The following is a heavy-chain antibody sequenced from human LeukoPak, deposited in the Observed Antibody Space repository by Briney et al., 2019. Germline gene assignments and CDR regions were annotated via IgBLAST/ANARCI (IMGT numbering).Heavy chain of an antibody. Sequence: ASVKVSCKVSGYTLTELSMHWVRQPPGRELEWRGWINPNSGDTIHAPKFQGRVTMTRATSISTAYMELSRMTSDDTALYYCARHHYVWGSYETWGQGTLVTVSS. D-gene: IGHD3-16*01. V-gene: IGHV1-2*02. CDR1: GYTLTELS. J-gene: IGHJ5*02. CDR3: ARHHYVWGSYET. CDR2: INPNSGDT.